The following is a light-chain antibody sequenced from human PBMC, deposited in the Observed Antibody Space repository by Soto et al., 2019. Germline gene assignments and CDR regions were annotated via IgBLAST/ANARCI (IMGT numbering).Light chain of an antibody. CDR1: QDIRVD. J-gene: IGKJ1*01. Sequence: AIEMTQSPSFLSASVGDRVTITCRASQDIRVDLGWYQQKPGKAPKLLIYAASNLQSGVPSRFSGSGSGTEFTLTINSLQPDDFATYYCQQYHIYSGTFGQGTKVDIK. CDR2: AAS. CDR3: QQYHIYSGT. V-gene: IGKV1-6*02.